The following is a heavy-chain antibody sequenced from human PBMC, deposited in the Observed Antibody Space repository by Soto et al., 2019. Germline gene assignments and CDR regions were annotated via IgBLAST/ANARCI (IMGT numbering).Heavy chain of an antibody. J-gene: IGHJ4*02. CDR3: VRTSMVVAAATREDY. CDR2: INSDGSST. CDR1: GFTFSSYW. Sequence: EVQLVESGGGLVQPGGSLRLSCAASGFTFSSYWMHWVRQAPGKGLVWVSRINSDGSSTSYADSVKGRFTISRDNAKNTLYLQMNSLRAEETAVYYCVRTSMVVAAATREDYWGQGTLVTASS. V-gene: IGHV3-74*01. D-gene: IGHD2-15*01.